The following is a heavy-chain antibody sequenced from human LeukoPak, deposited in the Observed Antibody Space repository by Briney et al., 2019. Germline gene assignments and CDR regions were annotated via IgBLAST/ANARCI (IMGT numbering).Heavy chain of an antibody. CDR1: GFDFSTYS. CDR2: ISYDGSNK. V-gene: IGHV3-30*18. Sequence: GGPLRLSCEVSGFDFSTYSMNWVRQAPGKGLEWVAVISYDGSNKYYADSVKGRFTISRDNSKNTLYLQMNSLRAEDTAVYYCAKAPSGYDSPDYWGQGTLVTVSS. CDR3: AKAPSGYDSPDY. J-gene: IGHJ4*02. D-gene: IGHD5-12*01.